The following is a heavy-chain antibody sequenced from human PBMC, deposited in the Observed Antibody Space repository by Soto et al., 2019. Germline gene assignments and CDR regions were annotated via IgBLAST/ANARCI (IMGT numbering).Heavy chain of an antibody. CDR1: GFSITTSHFW. J-gene: IGHJ5*02. V-gene: IGHV4-39*01. CDR2: ISYGGTT. Sequence: SESLSLTRAVSGFSITTSHFWGGWIRQPPGKGLEWIGTISYGGTTEYNPSFWSRVTIYADTSKNQFSLKVNSVTAADTAVYYCARFPTGWPNWFDPWDQGTLVTVSS. CDR3: ARFPTGWPNWFDP.